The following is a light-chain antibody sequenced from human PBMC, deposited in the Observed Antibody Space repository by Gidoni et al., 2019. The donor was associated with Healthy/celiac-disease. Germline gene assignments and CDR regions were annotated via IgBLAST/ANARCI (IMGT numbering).Light chain of an antibody. J-gene: IGKJ2*01. CDR3: QQYYSTPPT. Sequence: DVVMTQPPDSLAVSLGERATINCKSSQSVLYSSNNKNYLAWYQQKPAQPPKLLIYWASTRESGVPDRFSGSGSGTDFTLTISSLQAEDVAVYYCQQYYSTPPTFGQGTKLEIK. CDR2: WAS. CDR1: QSVLYSSNNKNY. V-gene: IGKV4-1*01.